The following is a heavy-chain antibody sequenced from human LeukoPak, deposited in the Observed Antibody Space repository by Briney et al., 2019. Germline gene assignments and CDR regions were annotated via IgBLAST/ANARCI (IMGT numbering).Heavy chain of an antibody. CDR1: GFTFSTYA. Sequence: GGSLRLSCAASGFTFSTYAMTWVRQAPGKGLEWVSTITNTGSNTYYADSVKGRFTISRDNSKNTLYLQINSLRVEDTAIYYCAKFSYGSYSFDYWGQGTLVTVSS. CDR3: AKFSYGSYSFDY. D-gene: IGHD3-10*01. CDR2: ITNTGSNT. J-gene: IGHJ4*02. V-gene: IGHV3-23*01.